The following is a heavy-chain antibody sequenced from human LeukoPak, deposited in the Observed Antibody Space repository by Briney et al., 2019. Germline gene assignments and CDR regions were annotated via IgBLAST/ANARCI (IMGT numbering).Heavy chain of an antibody. V-gene: IGHV3-21*01. Sequence: GGSLRLSCAASGFTFSSYSMNWVRQAPGKGLEWVSSISSSRSYIYNADSVKGRFTISRDNAKNSLYLQMNSLRAEDTAVYYCARNRAYSYSAAFDIWGQGTMVTVSS. CDR3: ARNRAYSYSAAFDI. J-gene: IGHJ3*02. CDR1: GFTFSSYS. CDR2: ISSSRSYI. D-gene: IGHD5-18*01.